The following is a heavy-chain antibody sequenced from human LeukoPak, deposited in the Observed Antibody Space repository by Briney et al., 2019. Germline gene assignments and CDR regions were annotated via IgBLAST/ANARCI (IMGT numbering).Heavy chain of an antibody. CDR1: GFTFSNYG. J-gene: IGHJ4*02. V-gene: IGHV3-30*18. D-gene: IGHD2-21*01. CDR2: VSRDGRSK. Sequence: GRSLRLSCAASGFTFSNYGMHWVRQAPGKGPEWVAIVSRDGRSKYYADSVKGRFTTSRDNSKNMLDLQMNSLRAEDTAVYHSVKEDSSYYFDNWGQGTLVTVSS. CDR3: VKEDSSYYFDN.